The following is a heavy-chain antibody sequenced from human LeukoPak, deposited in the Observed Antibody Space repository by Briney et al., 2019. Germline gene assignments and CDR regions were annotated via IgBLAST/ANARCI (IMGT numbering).Heavy chain of an antibody. J-gene: IGHJ6*03. CDR2: ISSLSGTI. CDR1: GFTFSNYS. D-gene: IGHD6-13*01. V-gene: IGHV3-48*01. CDR3: AREYSSSWDYYYYYYMDV. Sequence: GGSLRLSCAASGFTFSNYSMNWVRQAPGKGLEWVSYISSLSGTIYYADSVKGRFTISRDNSKNTLYLQMNSLRAEDTAVYYCAREYSSSWDYYYYYYMDVWGKGTTVTVSS.